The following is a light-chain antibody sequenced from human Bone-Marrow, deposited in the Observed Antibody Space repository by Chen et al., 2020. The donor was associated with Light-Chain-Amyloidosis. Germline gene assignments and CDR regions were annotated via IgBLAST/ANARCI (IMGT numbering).Light chain of an antibody. Sequence: NFMLTQPHSVSESPGKTVIISCTRSSGSIATNYVQWYQQRPGSSPTPVIYEDDQRPSGVPDRFSRSINRSSNSASLTISGLKTEDEADYYCQSYQGSSQGVFGGGTKLPVL. CDR1: SGSIATNY. CDR2: EDD. V-gene: IGLV6-57*01. CDR3: QSYQGSSQGV. J-gene: IGLJ3*02.